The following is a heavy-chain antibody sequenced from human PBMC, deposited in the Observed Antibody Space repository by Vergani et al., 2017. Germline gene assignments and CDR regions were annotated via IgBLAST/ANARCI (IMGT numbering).Heavy chain of an antibody. CDR2: IKSKTDGGTT. J-gene: IGHJ3*02. CDR1: GFTFSNAW. Sequence: EVQLVESGGGLVKPGGSLRLSCAASGFTFSNAWMSWVRQAPGKGLEWVGRIKSKTDGGTTDYAAPVKGRFTISRDDSKNTLYLQMNSLKTEDTAVYYCTTEQVKWGAFDIWGQGTMVTVSS. CDR3: TTEQVKWGAFDI. D-gene: IGHD7-27*01. V-gene: IGHV3-15*01.